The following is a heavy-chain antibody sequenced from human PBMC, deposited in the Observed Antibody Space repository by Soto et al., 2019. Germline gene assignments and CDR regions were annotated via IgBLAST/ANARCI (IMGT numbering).Heavy chain of an antibody. V-gene: IGHV3-15*07. CDR1: GFTFSNAW. CDR3: TTPIGYYDILTGSMPLDAFDI. D-gene: IGHD3-9*01. J-gene: IGHJ3*02. Sequence: GGSLRLSCAASGFTFSNAWMNWVRKAPGKGLEWVGRIKSKTDGGTTDYAAPVKGRFTISRDDSKNTLYLQMNSLKTEDTAVYYCTTPIGYYDILTGSMPLDAFDIWGQGTMVTVSS. CDR2: IKSKTDGGTT.